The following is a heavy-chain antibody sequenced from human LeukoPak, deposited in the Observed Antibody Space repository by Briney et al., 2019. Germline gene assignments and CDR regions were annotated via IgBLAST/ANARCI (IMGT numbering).Heavy chain of an antibody. CDR2: INHSGST. J-gene: IGHJ4*02. Sequence: PSGTLSLTCAVSGGSISSSNWWSWVRQPPGKGLEWIGEINHSGSTNYNPSLKSRVTISVDTSKNQFSLKLSSVTAADTAVYYCARGRQKYYYDSSGYYYFDYWGQGTLVTVSS. V-gene: IGHV4-4*02. CDR3: ARGRQKYYYDSSGYYYFDY. D-gene: IGHD3-22*01. CDR1: GGSISSSNW.